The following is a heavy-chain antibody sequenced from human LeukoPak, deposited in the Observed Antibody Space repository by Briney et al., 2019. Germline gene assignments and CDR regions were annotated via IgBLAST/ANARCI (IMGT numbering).Heavy chain of an antibody. D-gene: IGHD5-24*01. Sequence: VASVKVSCKASGGTFSSYAISWVRQAPGQGLEWMGGIIPIFGTANYAQKFQGRVTITTDESTSTAYMEPSSLRSEDTAVYYCARESDGYNRGGDFDYWGQGTLVTVSS. J-gene: IGHJ4*02. V-gene: IGHV1-69*05. CDR2: IIPIFGTA. CDR1: GGTFSSYA. CDR3: ARESDGYNRGGDFDY.